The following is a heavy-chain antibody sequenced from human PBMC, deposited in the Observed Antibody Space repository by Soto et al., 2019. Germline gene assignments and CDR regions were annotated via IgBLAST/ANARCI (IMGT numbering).Heavy chain of an antibody. CDR2: IWYDGDDK. J-gene: IGHJ4*02. CDR1: GFTFSSYG. CDR3: ARETSDSSGYYVFDY. Sequence: QVQLVESGGGVVPPGRSLRLSCAASGFTFSSYGMHWVRQAPGKGLEWVAIIWYDGDDKYYADSVKGRFTISRDNSKNTLYLKMNSLTAEDTAVYNCARETSDSSGYYVFDYWGQGTLVTVSS. V-gene: IGHV3-33*01. D-gene: IGHD3-22*01.